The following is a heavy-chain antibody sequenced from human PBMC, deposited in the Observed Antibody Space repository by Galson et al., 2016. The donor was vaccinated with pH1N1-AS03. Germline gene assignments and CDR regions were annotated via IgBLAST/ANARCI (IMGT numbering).Heavy chain of an antibody. Sequence: SLRLSCAASGFTVSTYDMHWVRQSAGGGLQWVSLIAAVGTTEYAGSVKGRFTIFRDNVKNSLYLQMNNLRAEDTALYYCAVWGYISNTHGLDVWGQGTVVTVSS. J-gene: IGHJ3*01. D-gene: IGHD5-18*01. CDR1: GFTVSTYD. CDR3: AVWGYISNTHGLDV. V-gene: IGHV3-13*01. CDR2: IAAVGTT.